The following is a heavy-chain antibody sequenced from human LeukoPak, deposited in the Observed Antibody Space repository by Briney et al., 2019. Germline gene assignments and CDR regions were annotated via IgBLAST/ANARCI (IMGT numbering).Heavy chain of an antibody. V-gene: IGHV3-7*01. D-gene: IGHD3-3*01. Sequence: GGSLRLSCAASGFTFSSYWMSWVRQAPGKGLEWVANIKQDGSEKYYVDSVKGRFTISGDNAKNSLYLQMNSLRAEDTAVYYCARDAAHYDFWSGYYFDYWGQGTLVTVSS. CDR1: GFTFSSYW. J-gene: IGHJ4*02. CDR2: IKQDGSEK. CDR3: ARDAAHYDFWSGYYFDY.